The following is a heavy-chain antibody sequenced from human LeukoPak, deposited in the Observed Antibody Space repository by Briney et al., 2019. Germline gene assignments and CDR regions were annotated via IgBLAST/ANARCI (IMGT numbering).Heavy chain of an antibody. D-gene: IGHD3-16*01. J-gene: IGHJ5*02. Sequence: ASVKVSCKASGYTFSGYYIHWVRQAPGQGLEWMGWINPNSGVTNYAQKFQGRVTMTRDTSISTAYMELSKLRSDDTAVYYCARHGAMKFDPWGQGTLVTVSS. CDR3: ARHGAMKFDP. V-gene: IGHV1-2*02. CDR2: INPNSGVT. CDR1: GYTFSGYY.